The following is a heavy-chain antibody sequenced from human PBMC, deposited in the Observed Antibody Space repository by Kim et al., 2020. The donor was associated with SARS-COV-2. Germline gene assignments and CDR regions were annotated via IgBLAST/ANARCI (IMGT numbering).Heavy chain of an antibody. CDR3: ARTSSSIAARAYYFDY. CDR1: GYTFTSYA. Sequence: ASVKVSFKASGYTFTSYAMNWVRQAPGQGLEWMGWINTNTGNPTYAQGFTGRFVFSLDTSVSTAYLQISSLKAEDTAVYYCARTSSSIAARAYYFDYWGQGTLVTVSS. V-gene: IGHV7-4-1*02. D-gene: IGHD6-6*01. J-gene: IGHJ4*02. CDR2: INTNTGNP.